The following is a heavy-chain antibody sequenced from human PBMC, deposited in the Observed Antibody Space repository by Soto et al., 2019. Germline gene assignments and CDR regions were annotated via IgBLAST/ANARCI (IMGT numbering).Heavy chain of an antibody. CDR2: IKSKTDGETT. V-gene: IGHV3-15*01. CDR1: GFTFSNAW. J-gene: IGHJ4*02. D-gene: IGHD1-7*01. Sequence: EVQLVESGGGLVQPGGSLRLSCAASGFTFSNAWMSWVRQAPGKGPEWVGRIKSKTDGETTDYVAPVKGRFTISRDDSKNTLSLQMYSLKIEDTAVYYCATITGTAAFWGQGTLVSVSS. CDR3: ATITGTAAF.